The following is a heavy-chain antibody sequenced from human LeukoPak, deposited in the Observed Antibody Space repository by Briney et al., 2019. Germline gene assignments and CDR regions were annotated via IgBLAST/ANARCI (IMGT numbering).Heavy chain of an antibody. V-gene: IGHV1-8*01. D-gene: IGHD6-19*01. J-gene: IGHJ4*02. CDR1: GYTFTTYD. CDR2: LSPNSGQT. Sequence: ASVKVTCKASGYTFTTYDINWVRQATGQGLEWMGWLSPNSGQTAYAQKFQGRVTMTRDISISTFYLELSSLTSEDTAVYYCTRGNVVAGDYWGQGTLVTVSS. CDR3: TRGNVVAGDY.